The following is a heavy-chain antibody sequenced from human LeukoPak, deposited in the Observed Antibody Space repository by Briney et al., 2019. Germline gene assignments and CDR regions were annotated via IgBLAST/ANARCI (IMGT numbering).Heavy chain of an antibody. Sequence: GGSLRLSCAASGFTFSSYAMSWVRQAPGKGLEWVSAISGSGGSTYYADSVKGRFTISRDNAKNSLYLQMNSLRAEDTAVYYCARSMDSGSYPDAFDIWGQGTMVTVSS. V-gene: IGHV3-23*01. CDR1: GFTFSSYA. CDR2: ISGSGGST. CDR3: ARSMDSGSYPDAFDI. J-gene: IGHJ3*02. D-gene: IGHD1-26*01.